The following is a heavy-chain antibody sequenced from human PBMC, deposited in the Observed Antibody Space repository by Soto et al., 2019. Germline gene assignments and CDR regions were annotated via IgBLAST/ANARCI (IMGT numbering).Heavy chain of an antibody. J-gene: IGHJ6*02. CDR1: GYTFTSYG. V-gene: IGHV1-18*01. CDR2: IGAYNGNT. D-gene: IGHD5-18*01. CDR3: ARDGRDTAMVFYYYYGMDV. Sequence: GASVKVSCKASGYTFTSYGISWVRQAPGQGLEWMGWIGAYNGNTNYAQKLQGRVTMTTDTSTSTADMELRSLRSDDTAVYYCARDGRDTAMVFYYYYGMDVWGQGTTVTVSS.